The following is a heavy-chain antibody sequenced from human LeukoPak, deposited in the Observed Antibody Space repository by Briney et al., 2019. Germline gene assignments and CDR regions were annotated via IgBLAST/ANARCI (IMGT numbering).Heavy chain of an antibody. CDR2: ISYDGSNK. CDR3: ARDPDTAMATGFDY. V-gene: IGHV3-30-3*01. J-gene: IGHJ4*02. CDR1: GFTFSSSA. Sequence: PGGSLRLSCAASGFTFSSSAMHWVRQAPGKGLEWVAVISYDGSNKYYTHSVKGRFTISRENSKNTLYLQMNSLRAEDTAVYYCARDPDTAMATGFDYWGQGTLVTVSS. D-gene: IGHD5-18*01.